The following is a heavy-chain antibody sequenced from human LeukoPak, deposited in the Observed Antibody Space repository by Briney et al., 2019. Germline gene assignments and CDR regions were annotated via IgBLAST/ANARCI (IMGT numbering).Heavy chain of an antibody. Sequence: PGESLRLSCAASGFTFSSYWMSWVRQAPGKGLEWVSSISGSGAMTYYADSVKGRFTISRDNAMDTLYLQMNSLRADDTAVYYCVKDRVDGSGSQFDSWGQGSLVIVSS. CDR1: GFTFSSYW. CDR2: ISGSGAMT. V-gene: IGHV3-23*01. J-gene: IGHJ4*02. CDR3: VKDRVDGSGSQFDS. D-gene: IGHD3-10*01.